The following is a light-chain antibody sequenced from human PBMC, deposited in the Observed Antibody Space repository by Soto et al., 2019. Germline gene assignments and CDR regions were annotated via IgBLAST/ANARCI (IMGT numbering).Light chain of an antibody. CDR3: QQYNSYPYT. CDR2: DAS. V-gene: IGKV1-5*01. CDR1: QSISSW. Sequence: DIQMTQSPSTLSASVGDRVTITCRASQSISSWLAWYQQKPGKAPKLLIYDASRLESGVPSRFSGSGSGTEFPLTISSLQPDDFATYCCQQYNSYPYTFGQGNKLDIK. J-gene: IGKJ2*01.